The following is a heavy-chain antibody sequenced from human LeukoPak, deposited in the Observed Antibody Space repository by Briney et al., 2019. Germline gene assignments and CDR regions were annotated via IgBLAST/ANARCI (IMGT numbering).Heavy chain of an antibody. CDR2: IKQDGSEK. Sequence: GGSLRLSCAASGFMFSTYWMTWVRQAPGKGLEWVANIKQDGSEKYYVDSVKGRFTISRDNAKNSLYLQMNSLRAEDTAVYYCARDASSYYWGQGTLVTVSS. V-gene: IGHV3-7*01. J-gene: IGHJ4*02. D-gene: IGHD5-18*01. CDR1: GFMFSTYW. CDR3: ARDASSYY.